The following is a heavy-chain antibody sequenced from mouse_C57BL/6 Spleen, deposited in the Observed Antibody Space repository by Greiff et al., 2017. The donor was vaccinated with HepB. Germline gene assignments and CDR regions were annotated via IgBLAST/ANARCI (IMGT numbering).Heavy chain of an antibody. CDR3: ARVEANWWYFDV. CDR2: IDPSDSYT. CDR1: GYTFTSYW. V-gene: IGHV1-69*01. D-gene: IGHD4-1*01. Sequence: VKLQQPGAELVMPGASVKLSCKASGYTFTSYWMHWVKQRPGQGLEWIGEIDPSDSYTNYNQKFKGKSTLTVDKSSSTAYMQLSSLTSEDSAVYYCARVEANWWYFDVWGTGTTVTVSS. J-gene: IGHJ1*03.